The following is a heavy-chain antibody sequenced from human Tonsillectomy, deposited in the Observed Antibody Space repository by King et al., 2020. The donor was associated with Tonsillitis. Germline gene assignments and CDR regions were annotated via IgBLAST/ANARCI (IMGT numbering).Heavy chain of an antibody. CDR1: GFTFSSYG. J-gene: IGHJ6*02. Sequence: VQLVESGGGVVQPGRSLRLSCAASGFTFSSYGMHWVRQAPGKGLEWVAVISYDGSNKYYADSVKGRFTISRDNSKNTLYLQMNSLRAEDTAVYYCANDLGRGYYYYGMDVWGQGTTVTVSS. CDR2: ISYDGSNK. CDR3: ANDLGRGYYYYGMDV. D-gene: IGHD3-10*01. V-gene: IGHV3-30*18.